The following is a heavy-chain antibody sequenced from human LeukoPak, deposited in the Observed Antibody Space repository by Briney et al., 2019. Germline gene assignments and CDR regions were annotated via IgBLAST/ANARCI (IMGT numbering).Heavy chain of an antibody. CDR1: GITFSSYE. Sequence: PGGSLRLSCAASGITFSSYEMNWVRQAPGKGLEWVSYISSSGSTIYYADSVKGRFTIPRDNAKNSLYLQMNSLRAEDTAVYYCARDRRFDSSGYYGNWFDPWGQGTLVTVSS. J-gene: IGHJ5*02. CDR3: ARDRRFDSSGYYGNWFDP. CDR2: ISSSGSTI. V-gene: IGHV3-48*03. D-gene: IGHD3-22*01.